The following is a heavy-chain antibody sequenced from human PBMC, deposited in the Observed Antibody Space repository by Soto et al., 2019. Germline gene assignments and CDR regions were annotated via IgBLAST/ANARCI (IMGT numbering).Heavy chain of an antibody. V-gene: IGHV4-38-2*01. CDR3: ARELELLGGFDT. CDR2: IYHSGST. D-gene: IGHD1-7*01. CDR1: GYSISSGYY. Sequence: LSLTCAVSGYSISSGYYWGWIRQPPGKGLEWIGSIYHSGSTYYNPSLKSRVTISVDTSKNQFSLKLSSVTAADTAVYYCARELELLGGFDTWGQGTLVTVSS. J-gene: IGHJ5*02.